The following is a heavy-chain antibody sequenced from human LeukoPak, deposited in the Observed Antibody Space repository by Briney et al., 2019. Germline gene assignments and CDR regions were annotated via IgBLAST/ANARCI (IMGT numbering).Heavy chain of an antibody. Sequence: GGSLRLSCAASGFTFDDYGMSWVRQAPGKGLEWVSGINWNGGSTGYADSVKGRFTISRDNAKNSLYLQMSSLRAEDTALYYCAREPRGYYYDSTAADYWGQGTLVTVSS. V-gene: IGHV3-20*04. CDR2: INWNGGST. CDR3: AREPRGYYYDSTAADY. J-gene: IGHJ4*02. CDR1: GFTFDDYG. D-gene: IGHD3-22*01.